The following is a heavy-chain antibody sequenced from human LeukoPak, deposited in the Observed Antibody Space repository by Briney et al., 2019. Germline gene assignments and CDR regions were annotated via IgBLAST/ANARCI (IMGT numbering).Heavy chain of an antibody. V-gene: IGHV5-51*01. D-gene: IGHD3-22*01. Sequence: GASLQISCKGSGSSFTSYWIGWVRQLPGKGLEWMGIIYPGDSDTRYSPSFQGQVTISADKSISTAYLQWSSLKASGTAIYYCARLDEGFYYDGYGYNFWGQGTLVTVSS. J-gene: IGHJ4*02. CDR1: GSSFTSYW. CDR2: IYPGDSDT. CDR3: ARLDEGFYYDGYGYNF.